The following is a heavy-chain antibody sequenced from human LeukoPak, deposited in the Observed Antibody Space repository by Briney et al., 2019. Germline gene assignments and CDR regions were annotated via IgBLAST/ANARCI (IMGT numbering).Heavy chain of an antibody. CDR2: INHSGST. D-gene: IGHD6-13*01. Sequence: PSETLSLTCAVYGGSFSGYYWSWIRQPPGKGLEWIGEINHSGSTNYNPSLKSRVTISVDTSKNQFSLKLSSVTAADTAVYYCAREGGSWYSRRFDPWGQGTLVTVSS. V-gene: IGHV4-34*01. CDR1: GGSFSGYY. J-gene: IGHJ5*02. CDR3: AREGGSWYSRRFDP.